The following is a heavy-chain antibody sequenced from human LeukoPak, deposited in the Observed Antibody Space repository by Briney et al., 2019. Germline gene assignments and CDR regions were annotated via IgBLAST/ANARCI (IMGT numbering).Heavy chain of an antibody. CDR1: GFTFSSYS. CDR3: ARSGSPVDGDYFGY. J-gene: IGHJ4*02. V-gene: IGHV3-21*01. Sequence: GSLRLSCAASGFTFSSYSMNWVRQAPGKGLEWVSSISSSSSYIYYADSVKGRFTISRDNAKNSLYLQMNSLRAEDTAVYYCARSGSPVDGDYFGYWGQGTLVTVSS. D-gene: IGHD3-10*01. CDR2: ISSSSSYI.